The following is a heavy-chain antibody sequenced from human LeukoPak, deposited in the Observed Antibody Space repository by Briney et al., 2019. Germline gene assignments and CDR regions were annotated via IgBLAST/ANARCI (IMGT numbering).Heavy chain of an antibody. CDR1: GGTFSSYA. J-gene: IGHJ6*03. Sequence: SSVKVSCKASGGTFSSYAISWVRQAPGQGLEWMGGIIPIFGTANYAQKFQGRVTITTDESTSTAYMELSSLRSEDTAVYYCARGYCSSTSCYDYMDVWGKGTTVTVSS. D-gene: IGHD2-2*01. V-gene: IGHV1-69*05. CDR2: IIPIFGTA. CDR3: ARGYCSSTSCYDYMDV.